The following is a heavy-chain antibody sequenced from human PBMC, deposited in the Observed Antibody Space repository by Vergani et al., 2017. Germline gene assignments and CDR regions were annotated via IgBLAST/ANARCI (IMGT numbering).Heavy chain of an antibody. CDR1: GYSFTSYW. CDR2: IYPGDSDT. V-gene: IGHV5-51*01. J-gene: IGHJ3*02. Sequence: EVPLVQSGAEVKKPGESLKISCKGSGYSFTSYWIGWVRQMTGKGLEWMGIIYPGDSDTRYSPSFQGQVTIAADKSISTAYLQWSSLKASDTAMYYCARDPSGYSYGSRAFDIWGQGTMVTVSS. D-gene: IGHD5-18*01. CDR3: ARDPSGYSYGSRAFDI.